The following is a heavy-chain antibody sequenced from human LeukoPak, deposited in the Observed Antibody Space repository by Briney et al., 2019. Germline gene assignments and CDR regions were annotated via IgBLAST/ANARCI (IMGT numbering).Heavy chain of an antibody. CDR3: ARRVSHYYASGSYFIKYYFDY. J-gene: IGHJ4*02. CDR2: IYHSGIT. Sequence: PSETLSLTCTVSGYSISSGYYWGWIRQPPGKGLEWIGSIYHSGITNCNPSLKTRVTMSVDTSKNQFSLNLSSVTAADTAVYYCARRVSHYYASGSYFIKYYFDYWDQGALVTVSS. CDR1: GYSISSGYY. V-gene: IGHV4-38-2*02. D-gene: IGHD3-10*01.